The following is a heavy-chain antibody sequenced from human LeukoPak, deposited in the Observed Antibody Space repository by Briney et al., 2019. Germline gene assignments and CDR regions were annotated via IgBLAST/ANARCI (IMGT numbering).Heavy chain of an antibody. CDR1: GDSITSYY. D-gene: IGHD2-15*01. Sequence: SETLTLTFTVSGDSITSYYWTWIRQPPGKGLEWIGYVHHSGSTNYNPSLKSRLTISVDTSKNQFSLKLTSVSAADTAVYYCARHNSYLVSAAYDQWGQGALVTVSS. CDR3: ARHNSYLVSAAYDQ. CDR2: VHHSGST. V-gene: IGHV4-59*01. J-gene: IGHJ4*02.